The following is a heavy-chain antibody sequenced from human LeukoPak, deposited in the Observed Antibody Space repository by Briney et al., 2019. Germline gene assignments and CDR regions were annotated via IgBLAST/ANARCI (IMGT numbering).Heavy chain of an antibody. CDR1: GGSIYSHY. J-gene: IGHJ4*02. CDR3: ARVGDYYDSSGFYYSHDY. CDR2: IYYSGTT. Sequence: SETLSLTCTVSGGSIYSHYWSWIRPPPGKGVEWIVYIYYSGTTKHNPSLKSRVTLSADTSKNKFSLKFSSVTAADTAVYYCARVGDYYDSSGFYYSHDYWGQGTLVTVSS. D-gene: IGHD3-22*01. V-gene: IGHV4-59*11.